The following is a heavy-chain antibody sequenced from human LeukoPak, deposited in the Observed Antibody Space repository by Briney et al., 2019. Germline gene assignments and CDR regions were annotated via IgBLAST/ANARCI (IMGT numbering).Heavy chain of an antibody. J-gene: IGHJ4*02. CDR1: GFTFSSYA. V-gene: IGHV3-7*01. CDR2: IKQDGNEK. CDR3: ARAYFEY. Sequence: GGSLRLSCAASGFTFSSYAMHWVRQAPGKGLEWVANIKQDGNEKYYVDSVKGRFTISRGNAKNSLYLQMNSLRAEDTAVYYCARAYFEYWGQGTLVTVSS.